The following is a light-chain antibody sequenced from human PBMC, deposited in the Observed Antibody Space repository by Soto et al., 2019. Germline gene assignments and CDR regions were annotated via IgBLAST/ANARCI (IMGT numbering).Light chain of an antibody. Sequence: EIVLTQSPGTLSLSPGERATLSCRASQSVSSSYLDWYQQKPGQAPRLLIYGASSRATGIPDRFSGSGSGTDFTLTIRRLEPEDFSGYYCQQFGASPRTFGQGTKVESK. CDR3: QQFGASPRT. CDR2: GAS. J-gene: IGKJ1*01. V-gene: IGKV3-20*01. CDR1: QSVSSSY.